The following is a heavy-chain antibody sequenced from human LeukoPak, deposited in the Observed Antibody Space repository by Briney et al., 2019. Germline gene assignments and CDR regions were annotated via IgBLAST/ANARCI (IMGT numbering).Heavy chain of an antibody. J-gene: IGHJ4*02. D-gene: IGHD6-13*01. CDR1: GFTFSSYW. CDR2: IKQDGSEE. CDR3: ARGSWYGDFDY. Sequence: GGSLRLSCAASGFTFSSYWMSWVRQAPGKGLEWVANIKQDGSEEYYVDSVKGRFTISRDNAKNSLYLQMNSLRAEDTAVYYCARGSWYGDFDYWGQGTLVTVSS. V-gene: IGHV3-7*01.